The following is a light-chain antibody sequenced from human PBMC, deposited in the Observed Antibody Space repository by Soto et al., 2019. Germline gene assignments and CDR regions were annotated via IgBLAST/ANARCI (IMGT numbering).Light chain of an antibody. V-gene: IGKV3-15*01. CDR1: QSISRY. CDR2: GAS. CDR3: QQYNNWPPWT. Sequence: IVLTQSPGTLSLSPGERTTLSCRASQSISRYLAWYQQKPGRAPRLLIYGASTRATGIPARFSGSGSGTEFTLTIGSLQSEDFAVYYCQQYNNWPPWTFGQGTKVDIK. J-gene: IGKJ1*01.